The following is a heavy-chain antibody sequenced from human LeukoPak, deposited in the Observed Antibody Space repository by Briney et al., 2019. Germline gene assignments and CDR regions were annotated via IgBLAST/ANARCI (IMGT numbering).Heavy chain of an antibody. D-gene: IGHD3-10*01. J-gene: IGHJ4*02. CDR2: ISYDGSNK. Sequence: PGGSLRLSCAASGFTFSSYAMHWVRQAPGKGLEWVAVISYDGSNKYYADSVKGRFTISRDNSKNTLYLQMNSLRAEDTAVYYCARGELWFGELRLMDFDYWGQGTLVTVPS. CDR1: GFTFSSYA. CDR3: ARGELWFGELRLMDFDY. V-gene: IGHV3-30*04.